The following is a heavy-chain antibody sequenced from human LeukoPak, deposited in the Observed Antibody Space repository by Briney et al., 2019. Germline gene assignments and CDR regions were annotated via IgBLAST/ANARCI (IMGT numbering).Heavy chain of an antibody. CDR1: GFAFTGHW. CDR2: MNQDGSEK. J-gene: IGHJ4*02. CDR3: ARDLRGVFDF. V-gene: IGHV3-7*01. Sequence: GGSLRLSCAASGFAFTGHWMAWVRQAPGKGLEWVANMNQDGSEKYYVDSVKGRFTISRDNAKTSVYLQMNSLRVEDTAVYYCARDLRGVFDFWGQGTLVTVSS. D-gene: IGHD3-10*01.